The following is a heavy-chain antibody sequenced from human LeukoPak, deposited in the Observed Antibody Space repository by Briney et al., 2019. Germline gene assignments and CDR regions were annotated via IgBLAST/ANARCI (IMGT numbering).Heavy chain of an antibody. Sequence: GGSLRLSCAASGFTFSSYEMNWVRQAPGKGLEWVSYISSSGSSIYYADSVKGRFTISRDNAKNSLYLQMNSLRAEDTAVYYCAQRYGSGSYYWGQGTLVTVSS. J-gene: IGHJ4*02. CDR2: ISSSGSSI. CDR3: AQRYGSGSYY. CDR1: GFTFSSYE. D-gene: IGHD3-10*01. V-gene: IGHV3-48*03.